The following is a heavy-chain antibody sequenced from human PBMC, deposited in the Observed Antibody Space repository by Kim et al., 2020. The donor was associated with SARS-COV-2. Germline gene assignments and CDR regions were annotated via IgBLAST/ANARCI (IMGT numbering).Heavy chain of an antibody. J-gene: IGHJ5*02. D-gene: IGHD3-10*01. CDR3: AVASERYYKYNWFDP. V-gene: IGHV1-3*01. Sequence: SQKCQGRVTITRDTSASTAYMELSSLRSEDTAVYYCAVASERYYKYNWFDPWGQGTLVTVSS.